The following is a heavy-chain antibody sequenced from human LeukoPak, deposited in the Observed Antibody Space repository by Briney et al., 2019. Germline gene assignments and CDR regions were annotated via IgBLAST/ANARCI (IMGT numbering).Heavy chain of an antibody. Sequence: NPSETLSLTCAVYGGSFSGYYWSWIRQPPGKGLEWIGEINHSGSTNYNPSLRSRVTFSLDTSKNQFSLKLNSVTAADTAVYYCARVGLGWCSGCLWYFDLWGRGTLVTVSS. CDR3: ARVGLGWCSGCLWYFDL. CDR1: GGSFSGYY. V-gene: IGHV4-34*01. D-gene: IGHD2-21*01. CDR2: INHSGST. J-gene: IGHJ2*01.